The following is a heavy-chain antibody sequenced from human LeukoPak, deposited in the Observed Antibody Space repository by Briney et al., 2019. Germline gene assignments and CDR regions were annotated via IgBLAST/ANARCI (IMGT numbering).Heavy chain of an antibody. D-gene: IGHD3-3*01. CDR3: ARVKIFGVVMPNWFDP. V-gene: IGHV4-31*03. Sequence: SQTLSLTCTVSGGSISSGGYYWSWSRQHPGKGLEWIGYISYSGSTYYNPSLKSRVTISVDTSKNQFSLKLSSVTAADTAVYYCARVKIFGVVMPNWFDPWGQGTLVTVSS. J-gene: IGHJ5*02. CDR1: GGSISSGGYY. CDR2: ISYSGST.